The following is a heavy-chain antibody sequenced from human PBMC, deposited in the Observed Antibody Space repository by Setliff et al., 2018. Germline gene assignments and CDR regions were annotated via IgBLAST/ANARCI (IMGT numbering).Heavy chain of an antibody. CDR2: ISTSGGTK. D-gene: IGHD6-13*01. CDR1: GFTFSDYY. CDR3: ARDGSSWQPYYFDY. Sequence: GGSLRLSCVVSGFTFSDYYMSWIRQAPGKGLEWVANISTSGGTKYYADSVKGRFTISRDNAKKSVYLQLNNLTAEDTAIYYCARDGSSWQPYYFDYWGQGSLVTVSS. J-gene: IGHJ4*02. V-gene: IGHV3-11*04.